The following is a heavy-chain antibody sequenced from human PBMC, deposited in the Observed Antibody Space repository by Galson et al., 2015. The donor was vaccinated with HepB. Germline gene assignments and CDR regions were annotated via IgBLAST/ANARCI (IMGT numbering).Heavy chain of an antibody. CDR1: GASVSSYSAA. D-gene: IGHD6-19*01. V-gene: IGHV6-1*01. CDR2: THYRSKWYN. J-gene: IGHJ6*02. Sequence: FAIYGASVSSYSAAWNWIRRSLSRGLEWLGTTHYRSKWYNDYAVAVRGRITINPDTAKNQFSLPLKSVTPEDTAVYYCARVAGTIYYYGMGVWGQVTTVTVSS. CDR3: ARVAGTIYYYGMGV.